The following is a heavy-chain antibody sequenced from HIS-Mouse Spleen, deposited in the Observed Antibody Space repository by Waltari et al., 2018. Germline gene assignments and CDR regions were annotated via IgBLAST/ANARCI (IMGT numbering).Heavy chain of an antibody. CDR1: GYTFTGYY. CDR3: ARDPGSYIYYYYYYGMDV. J-gene: IGHJ6*02. CDR2: INPNSGGT. V-gene: IGHV1-2*02. D-gene: IGHD1-26*01. Sequence: QVQLVQSGAEVKTPGASVKVSCKASGYTFTGYYLHWVRQAPGQGLEWMGWINPNSGGTNYAQKFQGRVTMTRDTSISTAYMELSRLRSDDTAVYYCARDPGSYIYYYYYYGMDVWGQGTTVTVSS.